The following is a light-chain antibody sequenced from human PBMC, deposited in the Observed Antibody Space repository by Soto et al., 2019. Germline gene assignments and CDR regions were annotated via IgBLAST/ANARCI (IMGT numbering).Light chain of an antibody. CDR2: DAS. J-gene: IGKJ1*01. CDR3: QQYNSYSPET. V-gene: IGKV1-5*01. CDR1: QSISSW. Sequence: DIQMTQSPSTLSASVGDRVTITCRASQSISSWLAWYQQKPGKAPKLLIYDASSLESGVPSRFSGSGSGTEFTLTISSLQPDDLATYYCQQYNSYSPETFGQGTKVEIK.